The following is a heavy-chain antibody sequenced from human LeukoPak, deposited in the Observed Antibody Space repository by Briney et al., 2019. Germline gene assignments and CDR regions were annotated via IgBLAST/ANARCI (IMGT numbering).Heavy chain of an antibody. J-gene: IGHJ6*02. CDR2: INAGKGNT. CDR1: EYTFSSYS. V-gene: IGHV1-3*01. D-gene: IGHD2-2*01. Sequence: ASVKVSCKAYEYTFSSYSIHWVRQAPGQRLEWMGWINAGKGNTKYSQKLQGRVTITGDTSASTAYMELSSLRSEDTAVYYCARGSCSSTSCFMDVWGQGTTVTVSS. CDR3: ARGSCSSTSCFMDV.